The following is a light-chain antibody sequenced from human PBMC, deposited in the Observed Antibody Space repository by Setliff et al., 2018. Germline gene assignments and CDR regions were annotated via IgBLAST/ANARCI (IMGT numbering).Light chain of an antibody. Sequence: QSVLTQPASVSGSPGQSITISCTGTSSDVGGYNSVSWYQQHPGKAPKLIIYDVSNRPSGVSNRFSGSKSGNTASLTISGLQAEDEADYYCSSYTSSSIFDVFGTGTKATVL. CDR3: SSYTSSSIFDV. J-gene: IGLJ1*01. CDR1: SSDVGGYNS. CDR2: DVS. V-gene: IGLV2-14*03.